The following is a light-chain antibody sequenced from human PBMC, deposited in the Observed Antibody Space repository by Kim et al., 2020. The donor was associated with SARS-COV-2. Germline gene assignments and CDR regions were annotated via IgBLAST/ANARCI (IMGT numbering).Light chain of an antibody. CDR3: QQYNSYS. CDR2: KAS. Sequence: DIQMTQSPSTLSASVGDRVTITCRASQSISSWLAWYQQKPGKAPKLLIYKASSLESGVPSRFIGSGSGTEFTLTISSLQPDDFATYYCQQYNSYSFGQGTKVDIK. V-gene: IGKV1-5*03. CDR1: QSISSW. J-gene: IGKJ1*01.